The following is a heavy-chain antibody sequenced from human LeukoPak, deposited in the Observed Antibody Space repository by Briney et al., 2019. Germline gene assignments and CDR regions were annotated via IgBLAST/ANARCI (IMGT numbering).Heavy chain of an antibody. CDR2: IYTGETT. V-gene: IGHV3-53*01. CDR1: GFTVSSKY. Sequence: GGSLRLSCAASGFTVSSKYMSWVRQAPGKGLEWVSVIYTGETTYYADSVKGRFTISRDNSKNTLYLHMNSLRAEDTAVYYCARDKPDATRYDYGDYFDYWGQGTLVTVSS. CDR3: ARDKPDATRYDYGDYFDY. D-gene: IGHD4-17*01. J-gene: IGHJ4*02.